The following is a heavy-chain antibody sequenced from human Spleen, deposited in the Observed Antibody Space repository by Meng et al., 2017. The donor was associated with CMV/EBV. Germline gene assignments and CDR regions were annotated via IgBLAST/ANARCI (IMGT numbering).Heavy chain of an antibody. J-gene: IGHJ4*02. CDR3: ATEQAVIVVPNAMRPSYVDY. CDR1: GYTFTSYN. Sequence: ASVKVSCKASGYTFTSYNINCVRQATGQGLEWVGWMNPNSANTGYAQKFQGRVTISADKSTTTAYMDLNSLTSEDTAVYYCATEQAVIVVPNAMRPSYVDYWGQGTLVTVSS. V-gene: IGHV1-8*03. CDR2: MNPNSANT. D-gene: IGHD2-2*01.